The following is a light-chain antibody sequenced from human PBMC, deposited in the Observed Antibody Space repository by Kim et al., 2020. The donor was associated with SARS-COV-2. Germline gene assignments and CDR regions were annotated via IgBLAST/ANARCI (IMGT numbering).Light chain of an antibody. CDR2: DTF. CDR1: ESVSGY. V-gene: IGKV3-20*01. Sequence: EIVLTQSPGTLSLSPGERATLSCRASESVSGYLAWYQQKPGQAPRLLISDTFSRAAGIPDRFSGSGSGTDFTLTISRLEPEDFAVYYCQQHSSSPKTFGQGTKLEIK. J-gene: IGKJ2*01. CDR3: QQHSSSPKT.